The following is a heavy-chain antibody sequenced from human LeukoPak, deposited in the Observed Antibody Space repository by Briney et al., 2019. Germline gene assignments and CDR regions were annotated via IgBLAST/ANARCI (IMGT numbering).Heavy chain of an antibody. J-gene: IGHJ4*01. CDR3: ASRVYGLGSFNY. V-gene: IGHV4-39*01. CDR1: GDPISSTSYY. CDR2: IYNSGTT. D-gene: IGHD3-10*01. Sequence: SETLSLTCTVSGDPISSTSYYWDWIRQPPGKGLVWIGSIYNSGTTYYNPSLKSRVTISVDTSKNQFSLKVSSVTAADTAVYYCASRVYGLGSFNYWGQGTLVTVSS.